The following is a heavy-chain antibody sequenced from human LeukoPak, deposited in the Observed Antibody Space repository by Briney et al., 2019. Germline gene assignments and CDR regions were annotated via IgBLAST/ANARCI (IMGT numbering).Heavy chain of an antibody. CDR1: GFTFSSYA. Sequence: PGGSLRLSCAASGFTFSSYAMSWVRQAPGKGLEWVSLISGSGGSTYYADSVRGRFTISRDNSKSTLYLQIDSLRAEDTAVYYCAKDESGNYWGQGTLVTVSS. V-gene: IGHV3-23*01. CDR2: ISGSGGST. J-gene: IGHJ4*02. D-gene: IGHD3-10*01. CDR3: AKDESGNY.